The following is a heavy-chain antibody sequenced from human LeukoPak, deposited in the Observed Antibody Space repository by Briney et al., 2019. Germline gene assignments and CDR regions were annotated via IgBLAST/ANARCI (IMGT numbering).Heavy chain of an antibody. Sequence: SEALSLTCTVSGGSISSSSYYWGWIRQPPGKGLEWIGSIYYSGSTYCNPSLKSRVTISVDTSKNQFSLKLSSVTAADTAVYYCEVQWLVRGWFDPWGQGTLVTVSS. CDR1: GGSISSSSYY. CDR3: EVQWLVRGWFDP. D-gene: IGHD6-19*01. V-gene: IGHV4-39*01. CDR2: IYYSGST. J-gene: IGHJ5*02.